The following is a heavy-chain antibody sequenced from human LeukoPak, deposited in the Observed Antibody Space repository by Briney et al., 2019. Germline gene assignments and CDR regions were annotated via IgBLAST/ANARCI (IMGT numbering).Heavy chain of an antibody. Sequence: PGGSLRLSCAASGFTFSNYAMSWVRQAPGKGLEWVSAISKSGGRTYYADSVKGRFTISRDNTKNTLYLQMNSLRAEDTAVYYCAKDRHAPGRYCSSTSCFPFDSWGQGTLVTVSS. J-gene: IGHJ5*01. V-gene: IGHV3-23*01. CDR3: AKDRHAPGRYCSSTSCFPFDS. D-gene: IGHD2-2*01. CDR1: GFTFSNYA. CDR2: ISKSGGRT.